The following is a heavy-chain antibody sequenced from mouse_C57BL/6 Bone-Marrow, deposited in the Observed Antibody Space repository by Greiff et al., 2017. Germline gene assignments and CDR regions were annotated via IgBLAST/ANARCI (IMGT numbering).Heavy chain of an antibody. Sequence: EVKLMESGPGLVKPSQSLSLTCSVTGYSITSGYYWNWIRQFPGNKLEWMGYISYDGSNNYNPSLKNRISITRDTSKNQFFLKLNSVTTEDTATXYCARERNYYGSSSMDFWGQGTSVTVSS. V-gene: IGHV3-6*01. CDR3: ARERNYYGSSSMDF. CDR2: ISYDGSN. J-gene: IGHJ4*01. D-gene: IGHD1-1*01. CDR1: GYSITSGYY.